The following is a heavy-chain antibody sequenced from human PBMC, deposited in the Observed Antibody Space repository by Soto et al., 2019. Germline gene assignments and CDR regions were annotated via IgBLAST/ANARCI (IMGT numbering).Heavy chain of an antibody. J-gene: IGHJ6*01. CDR1: SGPSKSHN. Sequence: QVQVQQSGPGLVKPSETLSLTCTVSSGPSKSHNWGWIRQPPGRGLEWIGYVYDTWSTSYNPSLNNRVTVPADTSTNRISLTLRFVTAADTAGYYCVRQGIGFLHGLVAVWGQGTTVIVSS. CDR2: VYDTWST. V-gene: IGHV4-59*08. CDR3: VRQGIGFLHGLVAV. D-gene: IGHD3-10*01.